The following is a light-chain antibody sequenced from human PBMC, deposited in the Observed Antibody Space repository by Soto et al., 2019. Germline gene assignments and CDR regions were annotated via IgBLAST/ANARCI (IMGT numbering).Light chain of an antibody. J-gene: IGKJ1*01. CDR2: AAS. CDR1: QSISNH. V-gene: IGKV1-39*01. CDR3: KQSYSIPPA. Sequence: IQVNLTRSAVSASGEESSIITCRASQSISNHLNWYQQKPGKAPKLLIFAASSLQSGVPSRFSGSRSGPDLTLTFSILQPEDFATYYIKQSYSIPPAFREGTKVDIK.